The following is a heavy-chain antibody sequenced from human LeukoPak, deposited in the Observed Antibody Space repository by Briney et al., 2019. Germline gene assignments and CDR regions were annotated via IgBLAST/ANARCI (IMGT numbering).Heavy chain of an antibody. J-gene: IGHJ4*02. D-gene: IGHD6-13*01. CDR3: ATVGFSAAGTLVY. V-gene: IGHV1-24*01. Sequence: GASVKVSCKVPGYTLTELSMHWVRQAPGKGLEWMGGFDPEDGETIYAQKFQGRVTMTEDTSTDTAYMELSSLRSEDTAVYYCATVGFSAAGTLVYWGQGTLVTVSS. CDR1: GYTLTELS. CDR2: FDPEDGET.